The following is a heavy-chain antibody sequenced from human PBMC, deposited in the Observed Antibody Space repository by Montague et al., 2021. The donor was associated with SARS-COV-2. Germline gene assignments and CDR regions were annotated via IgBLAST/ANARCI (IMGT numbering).Heavy chain of an antibody. Sequence: SETLSLTCAVYGASFSGYHWTWIRQSPGRGLERIGEVIHSGKTSSNSSLQSRLTMSVDTYKKQYSLRLSSVTAADTAVYFCAIGSHIYVARGLRTGWFDPWGQGTLVTVSS. CDR3: AIGSHIYVARGLRTGWFDP. D-gene: IGHD7-27*01. CDR1: GASFSGYH. CDR2: VIHSGKT. J-gene: IGHJ5*02. V-gene: IGHV4-34*01.